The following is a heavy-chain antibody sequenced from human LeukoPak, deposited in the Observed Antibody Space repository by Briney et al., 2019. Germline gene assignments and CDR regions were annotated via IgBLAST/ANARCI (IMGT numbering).Heavy chain of an antibody. J-gene: IGHJ4*02. CDR3: ARDRDNSGSYAYYFDY. Sequence: GGSLRLSCAASGFTFSSFPIHWVRQAPGKGLEWVALISYDGSNKYYADSVKGRFTISRDNSKNTLYLQMNSLRAEGTAVYYCARDRDNSGSYAYYFDYWGQGTRVTVSS. V-gene: IGHV3-30-3*01. D-gene: IGHD3-22*01. CDR1: GFTFSSFP. CDR2: ISYDGSNK.